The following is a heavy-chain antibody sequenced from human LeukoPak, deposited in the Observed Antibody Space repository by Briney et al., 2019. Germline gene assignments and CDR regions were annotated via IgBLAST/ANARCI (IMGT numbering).Heavy chain of an antibody. CDR1: DGSINSYY. D-gene: IGHD1-26*01. CDR3: ARGRGSYVPDY. V-gene: IGHV4-59*01. Sequence: SETLSLTCSVSDGSINSYYWNWIRRPPGKGLEWIGYIYYNGNTNYSPSLKSRVTMSVDTSKNLFSLKVSSVTAADTAVYYCARGRGSYVPDYWGQGTLVTVSS. J-gene: IGHJ4*02. CDR2: IYYNGNT.